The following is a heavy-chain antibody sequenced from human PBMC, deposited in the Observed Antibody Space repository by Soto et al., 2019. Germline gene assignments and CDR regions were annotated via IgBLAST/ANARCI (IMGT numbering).Heavy chain of an antibody. V-gene: IGHV4-59*01. CDR1: GGSISSYY. Sequence: SETLSLTCTVSGGSISSYYWSWIRQPPGKGLEWIGYIYYSGSTNYNPSLKSRVTISVDTSKNQFSLKLSSVTAADTAVYYCARFKYGDYPYFDYWGQGTLVTVSS. CDR3: ARFKYGDYPYFDY. CDR2: IYYSGST. J-gene: IGHJ4*02. D-gene: IGHD4-17*01.